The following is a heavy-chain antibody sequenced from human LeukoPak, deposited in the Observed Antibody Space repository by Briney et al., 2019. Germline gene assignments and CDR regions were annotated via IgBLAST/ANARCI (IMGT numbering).Heavy chain of an antibody. J-gene: IGHJ4*02. CDR2: IYHSGST. V-gene: IGHV4-30-2*01. CDR1: GGSISSGGYS. D-gene: IGHD2-21*02. Sequence: PSETLSLTCAVSGGSISSGGYSWSWIRQRPGKGLEWIGYIYHSGSTYYNPSLKSRVTISVDRSKNQFSLKLSSVTAADTAVYYCARSICGGDCYDEYYFDYWGQGTLVTVSS. CDR3: ARSICGGDCYDEYYFDY.